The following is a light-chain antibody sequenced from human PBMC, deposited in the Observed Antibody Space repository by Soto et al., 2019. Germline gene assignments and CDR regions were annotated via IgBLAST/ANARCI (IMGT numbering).Light chain of an antibody. CDR3: LRYYGGAYV. J-gene: IGLJ1*01. Sequence: QAVVTQEPSLTVSPGGTVTLTCASSTGAVTSGYYPNWFQQKPGQAPRALIYNTRNKHSWTPARFSGSLLGGKAALTLSGAQPEDEAEYYCLRYYGGAYVFGAGTKVTVL. CDR1: TGAVTSGYY. V-gene: IGLV7-43*01. CDR2: NTR.